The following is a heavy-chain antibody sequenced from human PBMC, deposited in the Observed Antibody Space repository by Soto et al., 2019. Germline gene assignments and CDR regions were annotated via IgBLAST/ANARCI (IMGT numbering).Heavy chain of an antibody. D-gene: IGHD6-19*01. CDR3: ARRGAVAGLHY. CDR2: INSDGSST. CDR1: GFTFSSYW. J-gene: IGHJ4*02. V-gene: IGHV3-74*01. Sequence: EVQLVESGGGLAQPGGSLRVSCAASGFTFSSYWMHWVRQAPGKGLVWVSCINSDGSSTSYADSVKGRFTISRDNAKNTLYLQMNSLRAEDTAIYYCARRGAVAGLHYWGQGTLVTVSS.